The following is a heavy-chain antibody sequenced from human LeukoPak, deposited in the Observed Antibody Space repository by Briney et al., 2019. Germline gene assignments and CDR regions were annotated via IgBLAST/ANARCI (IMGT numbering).Heavy chain of an antibody. Sequence: ASVKVSCKASGYTFTGYYMHWVRQAPGQGPEWMGRINPNSGGTNYAQKFQGRVTMTRDTSISTAYMELSRLRSDDTAVYYCARRYYYDSSGYRPLVNWFDPWGQGTLVTVSS. CDR1: GYTFTGYY. D-gene: IGHD3-22*01. V-gene: IGHV1-2*06. CDR2: INPNSGGT. J-gene: IGHJ5*02. CDR3: ARRYYYDSSGYRPLVNWFDP.